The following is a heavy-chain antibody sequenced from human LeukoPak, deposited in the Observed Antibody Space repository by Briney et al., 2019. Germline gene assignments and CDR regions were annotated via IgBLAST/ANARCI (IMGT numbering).Heavy chain of an antibody. V-gene: IGHV4-59*12. CDR1: GGSISSYY. CDR3: ASGGNGPLYYFDY. D-gene: IGHD4-23*01. Sequence: SETLSLTRTVSGGSISSYYWSWIRQPPGKGLEWIGYIYYSGSTNYNPSLKSRVTISVDKSKNQFSLKLSSVTAADTAVYYCASGGNGPLYYFDYWGQGTLVTVSS. J-gene: IGHJ4*02. CDR2: IYYSGST.